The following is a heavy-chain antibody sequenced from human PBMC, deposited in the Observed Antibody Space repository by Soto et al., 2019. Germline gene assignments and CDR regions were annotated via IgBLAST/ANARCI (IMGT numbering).Heavy chain of an antibody. CDR2: ISAYTGNT. Sequence: QIQLAQSGPEVERPGASVNVSCQASGYIFSDYGSSWARQAHGQGREWRGWISAYTGNTKYSQILKGRVPMTTDSSTSTGYMELRSLRADDTAGYYCARFGRARTMNCAYKDGMDVWGQGTPVTVSS. D-gene: IGHD3-22*01. CDR1: GYIFSDYG. V-gene: IGHV1-18*01. J-gene: IGHJ6*02. CDR3: ARFGRARTMNCAYKDGMDV.